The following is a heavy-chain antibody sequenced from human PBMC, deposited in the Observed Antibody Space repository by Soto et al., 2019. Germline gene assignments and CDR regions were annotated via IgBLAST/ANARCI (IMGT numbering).Heavy chain of an antibody. D-gene: IGHD3-22*01. CDR3: ARGRRKYYDSGSYLAGHDAFDI. J-gene: IGHJ3*02. CDR1: GGTFSNYG. CDR2: IIPLFATT. V-gene: IGHV1-69*01. Sequence: QVQLVQSGAEVKNPGSSVKVSCKTSGGTFSNYGISWVRQAPGQGLEWMGGIIPLFATTNYAQKFQGRVTITADESTSKVYMEVSRLRSEYTAMFYCARGRRKYYDSGSYLAGHDAFDIWGQGPMVIVSS.